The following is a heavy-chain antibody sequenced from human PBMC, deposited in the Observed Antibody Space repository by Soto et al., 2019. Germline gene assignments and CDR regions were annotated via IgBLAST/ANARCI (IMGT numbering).Heavy chain of an antibody. J-gene: IGHJ5*02. Sequence: KPSETLSLTCAVSGGSISSGDYSWSWIRQPPGKGLEWIGYIYYSGSTYYNPSLKSRVTISVDRSKNQFSLKLISVTAAGTAVYYCARALSDYYDSSGFQTNWFDPWGQGTLVTVSS. CDR3: ARALSDYYDSSGFQTNWFDP. D-gene: IGHD3-22*01. CDR2: IYYSGST. CDR1: GGSISSGDYS. V-gene: IGHV4-30-2*01.